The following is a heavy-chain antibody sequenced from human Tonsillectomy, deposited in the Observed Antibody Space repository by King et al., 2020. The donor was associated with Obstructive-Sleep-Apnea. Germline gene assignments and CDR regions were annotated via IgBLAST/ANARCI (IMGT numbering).Heavy chain of an antibody. CDR3: ARGSGATAVNWFDP. J-gene: IGHJ5*02. CDR2: VNHSGSS. Sequence: VQLQQWGAGLLKPSETLSLTCGVFGGSFTDYYWSWIRQPPGKGLEWIAEVNHSGSSNYNSSLKSRVTISVDTSKNQFSLKLGSVTAADTAVYYCARGSGATAVNWFDPWGQGTLVTVSS. V-gene: IGHV4-34*01. CDR1: GGSFTDYY. D-gene: IGHD6-13*01.